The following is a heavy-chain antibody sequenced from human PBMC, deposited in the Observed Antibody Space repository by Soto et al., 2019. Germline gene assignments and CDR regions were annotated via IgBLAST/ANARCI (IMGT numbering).Heavy chain of an antibody. J-gene: IGHJ5*02. D-gene: IGHD3-3*01. CDR2: INPYSGGT. CDR3: ARDRGRFLVRSAQFDP. Sequence: QVQLVQSGAEVKKPGASVKVSCKASGYTFTGYYMHWVRQAPGQGLEWMGWINPYSGGTNYAQKFQGRVTMTRDTSISTAYMELSRLRSDDTAVYYCARDRGRFLVRSAQFDPWGQGTLVTVSS. CDR1: GYTFTGYY. V-gene: IGHV1-2*02.